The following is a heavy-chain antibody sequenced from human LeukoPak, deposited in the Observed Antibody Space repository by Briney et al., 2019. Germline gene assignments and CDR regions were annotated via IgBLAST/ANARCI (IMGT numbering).Heavy chain of an antibody. CDR1: GYTFTSYG. D-gene: IGHD6-19*01. CDR3: ARDRGGYSSGWYIN. CDR2: ISAYNGNT. Sequence: ASVKVSCKASGYTFTSYGISWVRQAPGQGLEWMGWISAYNGNTNYAQKLQGRVTMTTVTSTSTAYMELRSLRSDDTAVYYCARDRGGYSSGWYINWGQGTLVTVSS. J-gene: IGHJ4*02. V-gene: IGHV1-18*01.